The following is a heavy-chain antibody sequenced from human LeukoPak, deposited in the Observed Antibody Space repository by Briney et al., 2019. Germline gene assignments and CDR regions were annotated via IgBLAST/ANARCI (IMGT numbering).Heavy chain of an antibody. CDR3: ARWRGGTHFFDY. J-gene: IGHJ4*02. D-gene: IGHD1-1*01. CDR1: GFTFTTYA. CDR2: ISASGGST. V-gene: IGHV3-23*01. Sequence: GGSLRLSCAASGFTFTTYAMSWVRQAPGKGLEWVSGISASGGSTYPAASVKGRLVISRDNSKNTLNLQMNTLRAEDTAIYYCARWRGGTHFFDYWGQGTLVTVSS.